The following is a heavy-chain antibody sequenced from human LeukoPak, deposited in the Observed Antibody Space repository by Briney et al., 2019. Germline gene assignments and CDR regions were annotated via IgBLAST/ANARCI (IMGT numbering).Heavy chain of an antibody. CDR2: IYSGGDT. V-gene: IGHV3-53*01. Sequence: PGGSLRLSCAASGFTVISNYMSWVRQAPGKGLEWVSVIYSGGDTYYADSVKGRFTISRDNSKNTLYLQMNGLRAEDTAVYYCAKVTSSGWYLNYWGQGTLVTVSS. CDR3: AKVTSSGWYLNY. D-gene: IGHD6-19*01. J-gene: IGHJ4*02. CDR1: GFTVISNY.